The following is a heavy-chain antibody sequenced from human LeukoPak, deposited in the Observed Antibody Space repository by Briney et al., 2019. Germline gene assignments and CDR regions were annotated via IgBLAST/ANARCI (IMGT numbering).Heavy chain of an antibody. J-gene: IGHJ6*02. CDR3: ARVGTTSNFYYYYGMDV. CDR1: GFTFSSYA. V-gene: IGHV3-23*01. D-gene: IGHD2/OR15-2a*01. Sequence: PGGSLRLSCAASGFTFSSYAMSWVRQAPGKGLEWVSAISGSGGSTYYADSVKGRFTISRDNAKNTLYLQMNSLRAEDTAVYYCARVGTTSNFYYYYGMDVWRQGTTVTVSS. CDR2: ISGSGGST.